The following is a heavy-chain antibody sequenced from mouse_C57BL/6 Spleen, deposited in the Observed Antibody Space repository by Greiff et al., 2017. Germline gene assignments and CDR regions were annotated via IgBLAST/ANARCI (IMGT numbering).Heavy chain of an antibody. CDR3: ARGDYYGSRDY. D-gene: IGHD1-1*01. CDR2: IYPGDGDT. Sequence: VQLQPSGAELVKPGASVKISCKASGYAFSSYWLNWVKQRPGKGLEWIGQIYPGDGDTNSNGKFKGKATLTADKSSSTAYMQLSSLTSEDSAVYFGARGDYYGSRDYWGQGTTHTVSS. V-gene: IGHV1-80*01. J-gene: IGHJ2*01. CDR1: GYAFSSYW.